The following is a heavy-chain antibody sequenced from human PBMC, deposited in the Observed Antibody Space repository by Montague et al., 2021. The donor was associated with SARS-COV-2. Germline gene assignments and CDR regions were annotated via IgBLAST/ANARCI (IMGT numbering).Heavy chain of an antibody. J-gene: IGHJ3*02. CDR3: ARAYYGVNDAFDI. CDR2: LYYGGSI. D-gene: IGHD2/OR15-2a*01. Sequence: SETLSLTCTVSGGSVNSGRLYWSWIRQPPGKGLEWIGYLYYGGSINYNPSLKSRVTISVDTSKNDFSLKLSSVTAADTAVYFCARAYYGVNDAFDIWGHGIMVTVSS. CDR1: GGSVNSGRLY. V-gene: IGHV4-61*03.